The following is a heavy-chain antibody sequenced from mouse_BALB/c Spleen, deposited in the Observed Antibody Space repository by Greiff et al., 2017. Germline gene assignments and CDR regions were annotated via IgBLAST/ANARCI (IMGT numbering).Heavy chain of an antibody. J-gene: IGHJ2*01. CDR2: ISYDGSN. CDR1: GYSITSGYY. CDR3: ARGYDYVGRDY. Sequence: ESGPGLVKPSQSLSLTCSVTGYSITSGYYWNWIRQFPGNKLEWMGYISYDGSNNYNPSLKNRISITRDTSKNQFFLKLNSVTTEDTATYYCARGYDYVGRDYWGQGTTLTVSS. D-gene: IGHD2-4*01. V-gene: IGHV3-6*02.